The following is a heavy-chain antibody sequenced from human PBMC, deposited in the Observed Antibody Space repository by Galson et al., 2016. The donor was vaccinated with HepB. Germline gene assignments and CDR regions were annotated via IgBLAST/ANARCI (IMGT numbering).Heavy chain of an antibody. CDR2: VSNSGST. CDR3: ATMRGWGNSSTQNWVDP. CDR1: GGSISSGECY. Sequence: TLSLTCSVSGGSISSGECYWSWIRQHPGKGLEWIGYVSNSGSTYYNPSLKSRVTMGGDTSKNHFSLKLSSVTAADTAIYYCATMRGWGNSSTQNWVDPWGQGTLVTVSS. D-gene: IGHD6-6*01. J-gene: IGHJ5*02. V-gene: IGHV4-31*03.